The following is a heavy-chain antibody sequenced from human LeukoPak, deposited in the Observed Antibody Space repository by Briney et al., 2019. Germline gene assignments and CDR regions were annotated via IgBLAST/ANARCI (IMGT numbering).Heavy chain of an antibody. Sequence: GASVKVSCKASGYTITSYDINWVRQAPGQGLEWMGWMNPNNGNTGYAQKFQGRVTITRNASISTAYMELSSLRSEDTAVYYCAREVYYDSSGYYNWGQGTLVTVSS. CDR1: GYTITSYD. CDR2: MNPNNGNT. J-gene: IGHJ4*02. D-gene: IGHD3-22*01. CDR3: AREVYYDSSGYYN. V-gene: IGHV1-8*03.